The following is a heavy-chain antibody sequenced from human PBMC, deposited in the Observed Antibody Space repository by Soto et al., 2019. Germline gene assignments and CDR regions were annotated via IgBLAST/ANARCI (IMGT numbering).Heavy chain of an antibody. CDR2: IYYSGST. V-gene: IGHV4-31*03. J-gene: IGHJ5*02. Sequence: QVQLQESGPGLVKPSQTLSLTCTVSGGSISSGGYYWSWIRQHPGKGLEWIGYIYYSGSTYYNPSLKSRVTISVHTSKNQFSLKLSSVTAADTAVYYCARDSAAAGGRWFDPWGQGTLVTVSS. CDR3: ARDSAAAGGRWFDP. D-gene: IGHD6-13*01. CDR1: GGSISSGGYY.